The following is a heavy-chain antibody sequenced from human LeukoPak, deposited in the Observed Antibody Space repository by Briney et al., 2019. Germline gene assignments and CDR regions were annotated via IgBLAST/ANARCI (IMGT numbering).Heavy chain of an antibody. Sequence: SETLSLTCTVSGGSISSSSYYWGWIRQPPGKGLEWIGSIYYSGSTYYNPSLKSRVTISVDTSKNQFSLKLSSVTAADTAVYYCARVPAAFTYYYGSSGYYNNWFDPWGQGTLVTVSS. V-gene: IGHV4-39*01. D-gene: IGHD3-22*01. J-gene: IGHJ5*02. CDR3: ARVPAAFTYYYGSSGYYNNWFDP. CDR2: IYYSGST. CDR1: GGSISSSSYY.